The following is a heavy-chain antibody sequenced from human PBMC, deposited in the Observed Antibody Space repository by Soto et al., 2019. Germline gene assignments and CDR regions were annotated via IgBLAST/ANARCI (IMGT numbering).Heavy chain of an antibody. Sequence: HEHLVQSGAEVKRPGASLKVSCKASGYSFTGYYIHWVRQAPGQGLEWMGWINPDSGATNYAQNVQGRVTLTSDTSISTAYVDLPSLTSADTDVCYCARGDYGTGGYPCPYLDYWGQGTLVIVSS. V-gene: IGHV1-2*02. CDR3: ARGDYGTGGYPCPYLDY. CDR1: GYSFTGYY. J-gene: IGHJ4*02. CDR2: INPDSGAT. D-gene: IGHD2-8*02.